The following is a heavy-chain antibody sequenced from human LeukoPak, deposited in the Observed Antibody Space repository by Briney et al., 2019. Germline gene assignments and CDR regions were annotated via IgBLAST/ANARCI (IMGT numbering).Heavy chain of an antibody. CDR3: ARDFSDVRGNIFDS. CDR1: GFTLSSYA. J-gene: IGHJ4*02. CDR2: SSTSGSIT. V-gene: IGHV3-11*04. D-gene: IGHD3-10*02. Sequence: GGSLRLSCAASGFTLSSYAMSWIRQAPGKGLQWLAYSSTSGSITYYADSVKGRFTISRDNAKNSAYLQMNSLRAEDTAVYYCARDFSDVRGNIFDSWGQGTLVTVSS.